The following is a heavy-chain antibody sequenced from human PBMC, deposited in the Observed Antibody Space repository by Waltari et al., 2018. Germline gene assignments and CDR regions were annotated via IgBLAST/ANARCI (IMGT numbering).Heavy chain of an antibody. CDR3: ARGLETGTSSWHYFDS. CDR1: GGSF. Sequence: QVQPQQWGAGLLKPSETLSLTCAVSGGSFCWIRQPPGQGLEWIGEINHSGSISLNPSLKSRVTMSVDTSKNQLSLRLTSVTAADTAVYYCARGLETGTSSWHYFDSWGQGTLVTVSS. D-gene: IGHD6-13*01. V-gene: IGHV4-34*01. CDR2: INHSGSI. J-gene: IGHJ4*02.